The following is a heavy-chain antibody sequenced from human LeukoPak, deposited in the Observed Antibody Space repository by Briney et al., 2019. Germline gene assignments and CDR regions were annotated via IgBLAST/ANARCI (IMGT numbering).Heavy chain of an antibody. V-gene: IGHV4-30-2*01. CDR3: ASLGVGATRGDFDY. CDR2: IYHSGST. J-gene: IGHJ4*02. Sequence: PSETLSLTCTVSGGSISSGGYYWSWIRQPPGKGLEWIGYIYHSGSTYYNPSLKSRVTISVDRSKNQFSLKLSSVTAADTAVYYCASLGVGATRGDFDYWGQGTLVTVSS. D-gene: IGHD1-26*01. CDR1: GGSISSGGYY.